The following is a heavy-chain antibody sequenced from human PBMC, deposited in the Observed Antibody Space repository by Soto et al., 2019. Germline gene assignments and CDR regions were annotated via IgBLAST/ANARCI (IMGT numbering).Heavy chain of an antibody. CDR3: AKERESRSSYYFMDV. J-gene: IGHJ6*03. V-gene: IGHV3-23*01. CDR2: VSNSGLDT. CDR1: GFTFSSFA. Sequence: WRSLRLSCAASGFTFSSFAMNRVRQAPGKGLEWVSTVSNSGLDTYYADSVKGRFTVSRDNTKNTLYLQMNSLRGEDTATYYYAKERESRSSYYFMDVWGKGTTVTVSS. D-gene: IGHD6-13*01.